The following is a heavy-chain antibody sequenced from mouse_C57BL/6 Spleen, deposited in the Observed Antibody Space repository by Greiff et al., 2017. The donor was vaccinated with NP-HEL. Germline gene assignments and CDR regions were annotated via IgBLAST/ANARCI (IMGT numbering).Heavy chain of an antibody. D-gene: IGHD4-1*01. CDR1: GYAFSSSW. V-gene: IGHV1-82*01. CDR2: IYPGDGDT. Sequence: QVQLKESGPELVKPGASVKISCKASGYAFSSSWMNWVKQRPGKGLEWIGRIYPGDGDTNYNGKFKGKATLTADKSSSTAYMQLSSLTSEDSAVYFCARSGLTGSVFDYWGQGTTLTVSS. CDR3: ARSGLTGSVFDY. J-gene: IGHJ2*01.